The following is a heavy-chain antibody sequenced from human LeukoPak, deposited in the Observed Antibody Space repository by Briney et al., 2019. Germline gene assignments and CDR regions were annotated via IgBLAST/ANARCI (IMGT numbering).Heavy chain of an antibody. CDR3: ANPDYGDYYQDFDY. Sequence: GGSLRLSCAASGFSFSGSAMHWVRQASGKGLEWVGRIRSKSNSYATAYAASVKGRFTISRDDSKNTAYLQMNSLRAEDTAVYYCANPDYGDYYQDFDYWGQGTLVTVSS. J-gene: IGHJ4*02. CDR1: GFSFSGSA. V-gene: IGHV3-73*01. D-gene: IGHD4-17*01. CDR2: IRSKSNSYAT.